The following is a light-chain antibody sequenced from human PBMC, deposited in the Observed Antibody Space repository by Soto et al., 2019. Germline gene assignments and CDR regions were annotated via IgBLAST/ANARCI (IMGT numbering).Light chain of an antibody. J-gene: IGLJ1*01. CDR1: RSNIGTNA. V-gene: IGLV1-44*01. CDR3: AAWADSRNVLEV. CDR2: NNT. Sequence: QSVLTQPPSASATPGQRVTISCSGSRSNIGTNAVNWYQQLPGTAPRLLIYNNTQRPSGVPDRFSGSKSGTYASLAISGLQSDDDATYFCAAWADSRNVLEVFGTGTKLTVL.